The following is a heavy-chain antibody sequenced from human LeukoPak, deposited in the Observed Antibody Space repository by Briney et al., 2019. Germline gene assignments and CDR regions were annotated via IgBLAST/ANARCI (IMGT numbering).Heavy chain of an antibody. CDR1: GYSFTSYW. J-gene: IGHJ6*03. CDR3: ARQVGNYGSSGYGPSGYYYYYYMDV. D-gene: IGHD3-22*01. Sequence: GESLKISCKGSGYSFTSYWVAWVRPMGRKGLEWMGTIYPGDSDARYSPSFQGQVTISADKSIRTAYLQWSSLKASDTAMYYCARQVGNYGSSGYGPSGYYYYYYMDVWGKGTTVTVSS. V-gene: IGHV5-51*01. CDR2: IYPGDSDA.